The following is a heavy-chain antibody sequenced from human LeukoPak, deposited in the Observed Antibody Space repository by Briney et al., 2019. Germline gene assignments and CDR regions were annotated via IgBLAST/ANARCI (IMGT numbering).Heavy chain of an antibody. D-gene: IGHD6-19*01. CDR1: GGTFSSYA. CDR3: ARGIPVPGHGYYFDY. J-gene: IGHJ4*02. CDR2: IIPVLGIA. Sequence: SVKVSCKASGGTFSSYAISWVRQAPGQGLEWMGRIIPVLGIANYAQKFQGRVTITADKSTSTAYMELSSLRSEDTAVYYCARGIPVPGHGYYFDYWGQGSLVTVSS. V-gene: IGHV1-69*04.